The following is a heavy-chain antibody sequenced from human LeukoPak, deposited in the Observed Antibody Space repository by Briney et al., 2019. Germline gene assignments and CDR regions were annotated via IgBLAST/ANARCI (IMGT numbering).Heavy chain of an antibody. Sequence: GRSLRLSCTASGFTFGDYAMSWVRQAPGKGLEWVGFIRSKAYGGTTEYAASVKGRFTISGDDSKSIAYLQMNSLKTEDTAVYYCTRVGDYDFWSGRYYFDYWGQGTLVTVSS. CDR3: TRVGDYDFWSGRYYFDY. J-gene: IGHJ4*02. CDR2: IRSKAYGGTT. D-gene: IGHD3-3*01. V-gene: IGHV3-49*04. CDR1: GFTFGDYA.